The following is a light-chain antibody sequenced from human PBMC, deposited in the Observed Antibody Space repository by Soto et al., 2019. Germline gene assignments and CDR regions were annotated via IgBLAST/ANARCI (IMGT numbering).Light chain of an antibody. CDR1: QSISSW. V-gene: IGKV1-5*03. CDR3: QQYNSYPWT. Sequence: DIQMTQSPSTLSASVGDRVTITCRASQSISSWLAWYQQKPGKAPKLLIYKASSLESGVPSRLSGSGSGTEFTLTISSLQPDDFATDYCQQYNSYPWTFGQGTKVDIK. CDR2: KAS. J-gene: IGKJ1*01.